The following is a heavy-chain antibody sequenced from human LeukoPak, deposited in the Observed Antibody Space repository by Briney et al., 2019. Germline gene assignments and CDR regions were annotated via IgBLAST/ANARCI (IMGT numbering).Heavy chain of an antibody. J-gene: IGHJ6*02. V-gene: IGHV1-24*01. D-gene: IGHD2-2*01. CDR1: GYTLTELS. CDR3: ATQYQLPAYYYYGMDV. Sequence: ASVKVSCKVSGYTLTELSMHWVRQAPGKGLEWMGGFGPEDGETIYAQKFQGRVTMTEDTSTDTAYMELSSLRSEDTAVYYCATQYQLPAYYYYGMDVWGQGTTVTVSS. CDR2: FGPEDGET.